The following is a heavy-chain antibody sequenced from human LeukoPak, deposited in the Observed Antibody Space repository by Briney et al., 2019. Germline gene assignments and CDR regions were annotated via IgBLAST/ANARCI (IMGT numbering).Heavy chain of an antibody. J-gene: IGHJ4*02. V-gene: IGHV3-23*01. Sequence: GGSLRLSCAASGFTFSSYSMNWVRQAPGKGLEWVSAISGRGANTYYADSVKGRFTISRDNSKNTLYMQMNSLRAEDTAVYYCAKAVVIVPTATPFDYWGQGTLVTVSS. CDR1: GFTFSSYS. D-gene: IGHD2-2*01. CDR3: AKAVVIVPTATPFDY. CDR2: ISGRGANT.